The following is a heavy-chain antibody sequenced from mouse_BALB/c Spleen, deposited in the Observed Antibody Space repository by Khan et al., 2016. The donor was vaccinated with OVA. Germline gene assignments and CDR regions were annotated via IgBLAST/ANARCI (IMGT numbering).Heavy chain of an antibody. CDR3: VRDGAYHRNDGWFAY. V-gene: IGHV1-4*01. CDR2: INPSNGYT. CDR1: GYTFTSYT. Sequence: QVQLKQSGAELARPGASVKMSCKASGYTFTSYTIHWIKERPGQGLEWIGYINPSNGYTNYNKKFKEKATLTTDKSSTTAYLQLGSLTSDDSAVYNCVRDGAYHRNDGWFAYWGQGTLVTVSA. J-gene: IGHJ3*01. D-gene: IGHD2-14*01.